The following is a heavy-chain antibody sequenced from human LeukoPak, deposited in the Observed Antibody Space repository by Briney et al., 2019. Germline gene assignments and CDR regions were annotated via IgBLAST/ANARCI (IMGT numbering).Heavy chain of an antibody. CDR2: ISAYNGNT. CDR1: GYTFTSYG. J-gene: IGHJ6*02. D-gene: IGHD5-12*01. V-gene: IGHV1-18*01. Sequence: ASVKVSCKASGYTFTSYGISWVRQAPGQGLEWMGWISAYNGNTNYAQKLQGRVTMTTDTSTSTAYMELRSLRSDDTAVYYCARESGYGGDYYGMDVWGQGTTVTVSS. CDR3: ARESGYGGDYYGMDV.